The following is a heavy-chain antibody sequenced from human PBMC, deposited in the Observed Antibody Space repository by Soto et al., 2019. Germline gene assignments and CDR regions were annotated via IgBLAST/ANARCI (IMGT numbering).Heavy chain of an antibody. V-gene: IGHV3-30*18. D-gene: IGHD3-10*01. CDR3: AKLPTGGLDY. CDR1: GFTFSSYG. J-gene: IGHJ4*02. CDR2: ISYDGSNK. Sequence: QVQLVESGGGVVQPGRSLRLSCAASGFTFSSYGMHWVRQAPGKGLEWVAVISYDGSNKYYADSVKGRFTISRDNSKNTLYLQMNSLRAEDTAVYYCAKLPTGGLDYWGQGTLVTVSS.